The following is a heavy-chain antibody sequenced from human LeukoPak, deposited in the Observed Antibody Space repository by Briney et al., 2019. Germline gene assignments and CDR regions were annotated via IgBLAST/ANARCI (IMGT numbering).Heavy chain of an antibody. D-gene: IGHD3-22*01. CDR1: GGSISSSSYY. V-gene: IGHV4-39*01. J-gene: IGHJ4*02. CDR2: IYYSGST. Sequence: PSETLSLTCTVSGGSISSSSYYWGWIRQPPGKGLEWIGSIYYSGSTYYNPSLKSRVTISVDTSKNQFSLKLSSVTAADTAVYYCARLGGGYYLYYFDYWGQGTLVTVSS. CDR3: ARLGGGYYLYYFDY.